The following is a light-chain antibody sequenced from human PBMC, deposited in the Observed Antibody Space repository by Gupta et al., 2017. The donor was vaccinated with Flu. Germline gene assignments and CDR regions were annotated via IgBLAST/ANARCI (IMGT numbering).Light chain of an antibody. V-gene: IGLV1-47*02. CDR2: SNN. CDR1: SSNIGTNY. J-gene: IGLJ3*02. Sequence: QPVLTQPPSASGTPGQTVTISCSGGSSNIGTNYVYWYPQLPVTAPKHLILSNNQRPSGVSDHLCGSESGSAASLAISRLRNEDEADYYCAGCDDNLGGMDWVFGGGTKLTV. CDR3: AGCDDNLGGMDWV.